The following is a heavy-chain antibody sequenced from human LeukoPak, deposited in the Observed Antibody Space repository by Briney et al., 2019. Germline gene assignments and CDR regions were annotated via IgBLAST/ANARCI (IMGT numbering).Heavy chain of an antibody. V-gene: IGHV1-8*01. J-gene: IGHJ3*02. D-gene: IGHD3-22*01. CDR3: ARAVRDYYDSSGNYDAFDI. Sequence: ASVKLSCKASGYTFTNHDINWVRQASGQGLEWMGWMHSNSGNTGYAQKFQGRVSMTTNPSISTAYMELSSLRSEDTTIYYCARAVRDYYDSSGNYDAFDIWGQGTMVTVSS. CDR1: GYTFTNHD. CDR2: MHSNSGNT.